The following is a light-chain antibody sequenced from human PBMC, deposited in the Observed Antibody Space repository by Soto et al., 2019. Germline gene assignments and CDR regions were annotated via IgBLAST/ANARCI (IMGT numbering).Light chain of an antibody. Sequence: QSVLAQPPSVSAARGQKVTVSCSGSNSSIGNNYVAWYQLRPGTAPKVLIYENNKRPSGSPDRFSASKSGTSVPLGITGLQTGDEDEYYCGTWDSSLSAGVFGIGTKVTVL. CDR3: GTWDSSLSAGV. CDR1: NSSIGNNY. V-gene: IGLV1-51*02. J-gene: IGLJ1*01. CDR2: ENN.